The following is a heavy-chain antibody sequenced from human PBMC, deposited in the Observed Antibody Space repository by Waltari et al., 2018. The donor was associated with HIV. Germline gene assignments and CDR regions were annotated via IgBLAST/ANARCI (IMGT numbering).Heavy chain of an antibody. J-gene: IGHJ3*02. Sequence: LQLQESGPGLVKPSETLSLTCTVSGGSISSSSYYWGWIRQPPGKGLEWVSAISGSGGSTYYADSVKGRFTISRDNSKNTLYLQMNSLRAEDTAVYYCAKDRGITMIVVVPRGAFDIWGQGTMVTVSS. D-gene: IGHD3-22*01. CDR1: GGSISSSSYY. V-gene: IGHV3-23*01. CDR2: ISGSGGST. CDR3: AKDRGITMIVVVPRGAFDI.